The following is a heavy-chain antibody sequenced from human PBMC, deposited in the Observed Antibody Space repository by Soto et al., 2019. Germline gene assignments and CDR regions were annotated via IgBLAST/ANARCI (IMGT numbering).Heavy chain of an antibody. V-gene: IGHV3-30*03. CDR2: ISYDGSNK. J-gene: IGHJ4*02. CDR3: ARESEDLTSNFDY. CDR1: GFTFSSYG. Sequence: GGSLRLSCAASGFTFSSYGMHWVRQAPGKGLEWVAVISYDGSNKYYADSVKGRFTISRDNSKNTLYLEMNSLRAEDTAVYYCARESEDLTSNFDYWGQGTLVTVSS.